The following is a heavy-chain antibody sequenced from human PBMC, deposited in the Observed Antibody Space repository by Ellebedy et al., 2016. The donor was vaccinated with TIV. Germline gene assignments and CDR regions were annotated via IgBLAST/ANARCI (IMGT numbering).Heavy chain of an antibody. D-gene: IGHD3-3*01. CDR3: ARDVSPLRYFDY. V-gene: IGHV3-48*01. CDR2: ISISGKTI. CDR1: GFTFDNYG. Sequence: GGSLRLXXAASGFTFDNYGINWVRQAAGKGLEWVAYISISGKTIYYADSVKGRFTVSRDNAKNSLYLQMSSLTVEDTAVYYCARDVSPLRYFDYWGQGALVTVSS. J-gene: IGHJ4*02.